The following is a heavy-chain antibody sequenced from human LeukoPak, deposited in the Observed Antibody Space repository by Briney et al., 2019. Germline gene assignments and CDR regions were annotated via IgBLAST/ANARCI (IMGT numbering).Heavy chain of an antibody. V-gene: IGHV1-2*02. Sequence: GSSVKVSCKASGYTFIIYGISWVRQAPGQGLEWRGWINTNSGGTIYSQKFQGRITMTRDPSITTAYMELSSLRSDDTAVYYCARDYSTSSWDNWGQGTLATVSS. CDR3: ARDYSTSSWDN. J-gene: IGHJ4*02. D-gene: IGHD6-13*01. CDR2: INTNSGGT. CDR1: GYTFIIYG.